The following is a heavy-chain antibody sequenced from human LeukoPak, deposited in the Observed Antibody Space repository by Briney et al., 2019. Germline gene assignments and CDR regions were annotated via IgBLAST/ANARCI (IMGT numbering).Heavy chain of an antibody. CDR1: GYTFTSYA. Sequence: SVKVSCKASGYTFTSYAMNWVRQAPGQGLEWMGGIIPIFGTANYAQKFQGRVTITADESTSTAYMELSSLRSEDTAVYYCARDRVFPAPTYYFDYWGQGTLVTVSS. CDR3: ARDRVFPAPTYYFDY. V-gene: IGHV1-69*13. CDR2: IIPIFGTA. J-gene: IGHJ4*02. D-gene: IGHD2-2*01.